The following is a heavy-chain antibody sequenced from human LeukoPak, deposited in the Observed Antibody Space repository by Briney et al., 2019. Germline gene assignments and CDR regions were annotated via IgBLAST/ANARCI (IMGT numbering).Heavy chain of an antibody. CDR3: ARGYYDTSAYSNPFDF. Sequence: SETLSLTCTVSGDSISNYYWSWIRQTPGKGLVWIGYIHTSGSTYYNPSLKSRVAISVDTSKNQFSLKLSSVTAADTAVYFCARGYYDTSAYSNPFDFWGQGTLVTVSS. D-gene: IGHD3-22*01. V-gene: IGHV4-4*09. J-gene: IGHJ4*02. CDR2: IHTSGST. CDR1: GDSISNYY.